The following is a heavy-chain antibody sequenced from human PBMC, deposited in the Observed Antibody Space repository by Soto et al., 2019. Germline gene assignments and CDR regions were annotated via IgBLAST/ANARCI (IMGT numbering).Heavy chain of an antibody. CDR2: IYNSVNT. J-gene: IGHJ4*02. V-gene: IGHV4-30-4*01. CDR1: GDSISNGYYT. CDR3: ARGPSGDKDDY. D-gene: IGHD3-10*01. Sequence: QVQLQESGPGLVEPSQTLSLTCTVSGDSISNGYYTWSWIRQPPGKDLEWIGHIYNSVNTYSNPSLKSRVTISADTSKNQFSLKLSCVTAADTAVYYCARGPSGDKDDYWGQGTLVTVSS.